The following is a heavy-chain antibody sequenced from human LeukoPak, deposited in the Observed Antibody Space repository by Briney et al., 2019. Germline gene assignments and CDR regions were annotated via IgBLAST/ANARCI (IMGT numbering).Heavy chain of an antibody. CDR3: ARDRSSYEYYFDY. D-gene: IGHD5-12*01. V-gene: IGHV3-30-3*01. Sequence: GGSLRLSCAASGFTFSGYAMHWVRQAPGKGLEWVAVISYDGSNKYYADSVKGRFTISRDNSRNTLYLQMDSLRAEDTAAYYCARDRSSYEYYFDYWGQGTLVTVSS. CDR2: ISYDGSNK. CDR1: GFTFSGYA. J-gene: IGHJ4*02.